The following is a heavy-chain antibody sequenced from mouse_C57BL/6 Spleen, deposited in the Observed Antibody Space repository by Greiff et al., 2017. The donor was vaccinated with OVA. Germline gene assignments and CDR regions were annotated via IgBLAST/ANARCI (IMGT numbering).Heavy chain of an antibody. J-gene: IGHJ2*01. D-gene: IGHD2-12*01. Sequence: EVMLVESGGGLVKPGGSLKLSCAASGFTFSDYGMHWVRQAPEKGLEWVAYISSGSSTIYYEDKVKGRFTISRDNAKNTLFLQMTSLRSEDTAMYYCARSDDYIHYYFDYWGQGTTLTVSS. V-gene: IGHV5-17*01. CDR3: ARSDDYIHYYFDY. CDR2: ISSGSSTI. CDR1: GFTFSDYG.